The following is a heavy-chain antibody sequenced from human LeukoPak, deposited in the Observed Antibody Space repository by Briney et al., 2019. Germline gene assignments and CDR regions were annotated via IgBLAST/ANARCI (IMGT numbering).Heavy chain of an antibody. CDR2: IYPGDSDT. CDR3: ARTAEYSSSPAHY. J-gene: IGHJ4*02. Sequence: GGSLEISGQGSGSRFTSYWIGWVRQMHGKGLEGMGIIYPGDSDTRYSPSFQGQVTISADKSISTAYLQWSSLKASDTAMYYCARTAEYSSSPAHYWGQGTLVTVSS. D-gene: IGHD6-6*01. V-gene: IGHV5-51*01. CDR1: GSRFTSYW.